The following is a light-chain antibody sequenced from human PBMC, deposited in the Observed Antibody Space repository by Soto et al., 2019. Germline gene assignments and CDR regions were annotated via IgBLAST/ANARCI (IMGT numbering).Light chain of an antibody. CDR1: SSDVGGYNY. CDR2: EVS. V-gene: IGLV2-8*01. Sequence: SVLTQPASASGSAGEAVTISCTGTSSDVGGYNYVSWYQQHPGKAPKLMIYEVSKRPSGVPDRFSGSKSGNTASLTVSGLQAEDEADYYCSSYAGSNNFVFGTGTKVTVL. J-gene: IGLJ1*01. CDR3: SSYAGSNNFV.